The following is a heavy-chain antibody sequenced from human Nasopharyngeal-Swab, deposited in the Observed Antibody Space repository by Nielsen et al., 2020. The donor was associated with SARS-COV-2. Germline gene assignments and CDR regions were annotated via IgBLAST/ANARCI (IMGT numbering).Heavy chain of an antibody. CDR1: GGSISSYY. CDR3: ARIRVEELRGFDY. Sequence: SETLSLTCTVSGGSISSYYWTWIRQPPGKGLEWIGEINHSGSTNYNPSLKSRVTISVDTSKNQFSLKLTSVTAADTAMYYCARIRVEELRGFDYWGQGTLVTVSS. CDR2: INHSGST. V-gene: IGHV4-34*01. D-gene: IGHD1-26*01. J-gene: IGHJ4*02.